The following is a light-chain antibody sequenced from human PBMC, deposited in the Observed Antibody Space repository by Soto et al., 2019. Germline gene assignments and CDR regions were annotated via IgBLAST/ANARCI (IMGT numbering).Light chain of an antibody. CDR3: QQYNSYPYT. V-gene: IGKV1-5*03. CDR1: QSISSW. Sequence: DIQMTPPPSTLSASVGDRVTITSRASQSISSWLAWYQHKPGKAPKLLIYKASSLESGVPSRFSGSGDGTEFTLTISSLQPDDVATYYCQQYNSYPYTFGQGNKLEIK. J-gene: IGKJ2*01. CDR2: KAS.